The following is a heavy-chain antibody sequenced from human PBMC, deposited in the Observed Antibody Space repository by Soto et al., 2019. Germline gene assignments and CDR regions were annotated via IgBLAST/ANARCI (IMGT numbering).Heavy chain of an antibody. J-gene: IGHJ4*02. CDR2: ISGSGGST. V-gene: IGHV3-23*01. CDR1: GFTFSSYA. D-gene: IGHD3-22*01. CDR3: AKDRTKTYYYDSSGPW. Sequence: PGGSLRLSCAASGFTFSSYAMSWVRQAPGKGLEWVSAISGSGGSTYYADSVKGRFTISRDNSKNTLHLQMNSLRAEDTAVYYCAKDRTKTYYYDSSGPWWGQGTLVTVSS.